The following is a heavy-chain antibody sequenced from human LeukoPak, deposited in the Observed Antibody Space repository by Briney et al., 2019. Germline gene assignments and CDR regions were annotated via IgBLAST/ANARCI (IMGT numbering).Heavy chain of an antibody. CDR3: AKDLEQSYSGWSTSYDA. CDR2: ISSGAGTT. V-gene: IGHV3-23*01. Sequence: GGSLRLSCAASGFTFSSYAMSWVRQVPGKRLEWVSAISSGAGTTGYADSVKGRFTISRVNSKSTIYLQMNSLRAEDTAIYYCAKDLEQSYSGWSTSYDAWGQGNLVTVSS. J-gene: IGHJ5*02. D-gene: IGHD6-19*01. CDR1: GFTFSSYA.